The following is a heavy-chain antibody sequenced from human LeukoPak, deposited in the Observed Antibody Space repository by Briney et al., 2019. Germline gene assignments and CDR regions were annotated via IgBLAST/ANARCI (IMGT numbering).Heavy chain of an antibody. CDR2: IYYSGST. Sequence: SETLSLTCTVSGGSISSYYWSWIRQPPGKGLEWIGYIYYSGSTNYNPSLKSRVTLSVDTSKNQISLKLRFVTAADTAVYYCTKGYGNVVGWFDPWGQGTLVTVSS. J-gene: IGHJ5*02. CDR3: TKGYGNVVGWFDP. D-gene: IGHD2-15*01. V-gene: IGHV4-59*01. CDR1: GGSISSYY.